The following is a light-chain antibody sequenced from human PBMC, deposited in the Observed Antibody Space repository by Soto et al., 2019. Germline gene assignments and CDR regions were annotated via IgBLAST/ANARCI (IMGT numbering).Light chain of an antibody. J-gene: IGLJ1*01. CDR3: SSYTSSSLYV. V-gene: IGLV2-14*01. CDR1: SSDVGGHNY. CDR2: EVS. Sequence: QSVLTQPASVSGSPGQSITISCTGTSSDVGGHNYVSWYQQYPGKAPKVMIYEVSNRPSGVSNRFSGSKSGNTASLTISGLQAEDEADYYCSSYTSSSLYVFGTGTQLTVL.